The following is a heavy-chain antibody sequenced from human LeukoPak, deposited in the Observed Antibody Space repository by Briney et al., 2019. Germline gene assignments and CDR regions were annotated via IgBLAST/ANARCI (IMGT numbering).Heavy chain of an antibody. D-gene: IGHD1-26*01. CDR3: ARRQGENSGTFDY. V-gene: IGHV5-51*01. Sequence: GESLKISCHGSGYMFANYWIGWVRQMPGKGLEWMGIIYPIDSDTRYSPSFQGQVTISVDKSIGSAYLQWSSLEASDTAIYYCARRQGENSGTFDYWGQGTLVSVSS. CDR1: GYMFANYW. J-gene: IGHJ4*02. CDR2: IYPIDSDT.